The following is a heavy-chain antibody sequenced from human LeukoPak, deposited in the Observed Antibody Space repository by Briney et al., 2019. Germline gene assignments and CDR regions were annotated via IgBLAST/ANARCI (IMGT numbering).Heavy chain of an antibody. V-gene: IGHV3-73*01. CDR1: GFTFSGSA. J-gene: IGHJ6*02. CDR2: IRSKANSFVT. CDR3: TRHSDRYCSGAGCYVNYFYGLDV. Sequence: PGGSLRLSCAGSGFTFSGSALHWVRQAPGKGLEWIGRIRSKANSFVTVYTASVEGRFTISRDDSKNTAYLQMNSLRTEDTAVYYCTRHSDRYCSGAGCYVNYFYGLDVWGQGTTVTV. D-gene: IGHD2-15*01.